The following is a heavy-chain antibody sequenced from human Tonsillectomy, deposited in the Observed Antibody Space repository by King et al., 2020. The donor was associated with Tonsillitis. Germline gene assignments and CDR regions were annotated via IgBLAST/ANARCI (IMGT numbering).Heavy chain of an antibody. CDR2: ISGSGGST. CDR3: AKPEYYYDSSGLWDFDL. Sequence: VQLVESGGGLVQPGGSLRLSCAASGFTFSSYAMSWVRQAPGKGLEWVSAISGSGGSTYYADSVKGRFTISRDNSKNTPYLQMNSLRAEDTAVYYCAKPEYYYDSSGLWDFDLWGRGTLVTVSS. D-gene: IGHD3-22*01. V-gene: IGHV3-23*04. CDR1: GFTFSSYA. J-gene: IGHJ2*01.